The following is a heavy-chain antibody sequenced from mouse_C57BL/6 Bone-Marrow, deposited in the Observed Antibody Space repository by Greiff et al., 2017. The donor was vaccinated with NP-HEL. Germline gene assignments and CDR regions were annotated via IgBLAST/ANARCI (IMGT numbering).Heavy chain of an antibody. CDR3: ARTTSSGPFDY. J-gene: IGHJ2*01. CDR1: GYTFTSYW. CDR2: IDPSDSYT. V-gene: IGHV1-69*01. Sequence: QVQLQQPGAELVMPGASVKLSCKASGYTFTSYWMHWVKQRPGPGLEWIGEIDPSDSYTNYNQKFKGQSTLTVDKSSSTAYMQLSSLTSEDSAVYYCARTTSSGPFDYWGQGTTRTVSS. D-gene: IGHD1-1*01.